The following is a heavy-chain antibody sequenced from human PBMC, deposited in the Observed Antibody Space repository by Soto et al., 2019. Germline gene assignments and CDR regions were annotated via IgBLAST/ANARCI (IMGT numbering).Heavy chain of an antibody. CDR1: GGSISSYY. CDR3: ARQSCSSTSCYSWVSWFDP. D-gene: IGHD2-2*01. J-gene: IGHJ5*02. CDR2: IYYSGST. V-gene: IGHV4-59*08. Sequence: QVQLQESGPGLVKPSETLSLTCTVSGGSISSYYWSWIRQPPGKGLEWIGYIYYSGSTKYNPSLKSRVTISVATSKNQFSLKLSSVTAADTAVYYCARQSCSSTSCYSWVSWFDPWGQGTLVTVSS.